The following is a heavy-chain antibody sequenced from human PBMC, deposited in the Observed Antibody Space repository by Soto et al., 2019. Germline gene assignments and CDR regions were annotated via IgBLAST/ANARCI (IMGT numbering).Heavy chain of an antibody. D-gene: IGHD6-6*01. Sequence: EVQLVESGGGLVQPGGSLRLSCAASGFTFSSYEMNWVRQAPGKGLEWVSYISSSGSTIYYADSVKGRFTISRDNAKNSLYLQMNSLRAEDTAVYYCARAGQLVPHYYYYYGMDVWGQGTTVTVSS. CDR1: GFTFSSYE. CDR2: ISSSGSTI. CDR3: ARAGQLVPHYYYYYGMDV. V-gene: IGHV3-48*03. J-gene: IGHJ6*02.